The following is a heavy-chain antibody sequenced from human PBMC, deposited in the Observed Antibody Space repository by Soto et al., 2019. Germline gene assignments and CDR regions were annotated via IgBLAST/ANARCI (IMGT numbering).Heavy chain of an antibody. CDR2: INPNSGGK. V-gene: IGHV1-2*02. D-gene: IGHD2-2*02. CDR3: ARLRYCSSTSCHRSRYYYYGMDV. Sequence: ASVKVSCKASGYTFTGYYMHWVRQAPGQGLEWMGWINPNSGGKNYAQKFQGRVTMTRDTSISTAYMELSRLRSDDTAVYYCARLRYCSSTSCHRSRYYYYGMDVWGQGTTVTVSS. J-gene: IGHJ6*02. CDR1: GYTFTGYY.